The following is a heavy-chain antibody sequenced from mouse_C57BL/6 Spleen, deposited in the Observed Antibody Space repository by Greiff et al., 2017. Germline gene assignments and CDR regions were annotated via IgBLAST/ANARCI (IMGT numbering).Heavy chain of an antibody. D-gene: IGHD4-1*01. Sequence: QVQLQQSGAELVRPGTSVKVSCKASGYAFTNYLIEWVKQRPGQGLEWIGVINPGSGGTNYNEKFKGKATLTADKSSSTAYMQLSSLTSEDSAVYFCARAGTTGSWYFDVWGTGTTVTVSS. J-gene: IGHJ1*03. V-gene: IGHV1-54*01. CDR1: GYAFTNYL. CDR2: INPGSGGT. CDR3: ARAGTTGSWYFDV.